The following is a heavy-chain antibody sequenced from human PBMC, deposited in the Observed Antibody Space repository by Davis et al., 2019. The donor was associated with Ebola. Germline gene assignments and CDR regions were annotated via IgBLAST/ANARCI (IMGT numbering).Heavy chain of an antibody. CDR3: AREENVVVTATNYYYYGMDV. CDR1: GYTFTSYY. CDR2: INPSGGST. D-gene: IGHD2-21*02. V-gene: IGHV1-46*01. J-gene: IGHJ6*04. Sequence: AASVKVSCKASGYTFTSYYMHWVRQAPGQGLEWMGIINPSGGSTSYAQKFQGRVTMTRDTSTSTVYMELSSLRSEDTAVYYCAREENVVVTATNYYYYGMDVWGKGTTVTVSS.